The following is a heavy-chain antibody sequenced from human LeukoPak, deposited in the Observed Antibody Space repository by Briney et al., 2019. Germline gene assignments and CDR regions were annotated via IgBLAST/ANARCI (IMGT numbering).Heavy chain of an antibody. Sequence: QPGGSLRLSCAVSGFTFISYSMNWIRQAPGKGLEWVSYISSGSATIYYADSVKGRFTISRDNAKNSLYLQMNSLRDEDTAVYYCAREVGSWYDYWGQGTLVTVSS. CDR1: GFTFISYS. CDR2: ISSGSATI. V-gene: IGHV3-48*02. J-gene: IGHJ4*02. CDR3: AREVGSWYDY. D-gene: IGHD6-13*01.